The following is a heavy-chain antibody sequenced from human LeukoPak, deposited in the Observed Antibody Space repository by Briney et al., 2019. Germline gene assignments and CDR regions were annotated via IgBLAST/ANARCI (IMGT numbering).Heavy chain of an antibody. CDR2: IRLDGSNK. CDR3: AKDRQQLVVYYYYYMDV. J-gene: IGHJ6*03. CDR1: GFTFSSYG. D-gene: IGHD6-13*01. Sequence: GGSLRLSCAASGFTFSSYGMHWVRQAPGKGLEWVAFIRLDGSNKYYADSVKGRFTISRDNSKNTLYLQMNSLRAEDTAVYYCAKDRQQLVVYYYYYMDVWGKGTTVTISS. V-gene: IGHV3-30*02.